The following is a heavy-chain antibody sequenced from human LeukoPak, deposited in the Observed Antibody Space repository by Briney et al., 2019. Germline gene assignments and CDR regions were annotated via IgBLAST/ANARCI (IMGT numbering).Heavy chain of an antibody. Sequence: SETLSLTCTVSGGSISSYYWSWIRQPPGKGLEWIGYIYYSGSTNYNPSLKSRVTISVDTSKNQFSLKLSSATAADTAVYYCARDLAWSSAFDIWGQGTMVTVSS. V-gene: IGHV4-59*12. CDR2: IYYSGST. CDR3: ARDLAWSSAFDI. J-gene: IGHJ3*02. CDR1: GGSISSYY. D-gene: IGHD3-3*01.